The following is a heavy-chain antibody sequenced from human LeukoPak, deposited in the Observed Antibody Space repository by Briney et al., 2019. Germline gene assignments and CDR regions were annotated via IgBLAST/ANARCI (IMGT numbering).Heavy chain of an antibody. CDR2: IKPDGSGE. J-gene: IGHJ4*02. V-gene: IGHV3-7*01. CDR3: ARDHDVPSAGSDF. D-gene: IGHD6-13*01. CDR1: GFTFSTYW. Sequence: GGSLRLSCAASGFTFSTYWMSWVRQAPGKGLEWVANIKPDGSGEYYVDSVKGRFTISRDNANNSLYLQMNSLRAEDTALYYCARDHDVPSAGSDFWGQGTLVTVSS.